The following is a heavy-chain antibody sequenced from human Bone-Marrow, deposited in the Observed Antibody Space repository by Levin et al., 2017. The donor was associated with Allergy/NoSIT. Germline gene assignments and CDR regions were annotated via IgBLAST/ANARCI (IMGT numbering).Heavy chain of an antibody. D-gene: IGHD5-12*01. J-gene: IGHJ6*02. Sequence: SETLSLTCTVSGGSVSSENSYWSWVRQTPGTGLEWIAYISYSGIPNYNPSLESRITLAIDRSKNQFSLSLGSVTAADTAVYYCAREARSDTASDYYTHYGMDVWGQGTAVIVSS. CDR2: ISYSGIP. V-gene: IGHV4-61*01. CDR1: GGSVSSENSY. CDR3: AREARSDTASDYYTHYGMDV.